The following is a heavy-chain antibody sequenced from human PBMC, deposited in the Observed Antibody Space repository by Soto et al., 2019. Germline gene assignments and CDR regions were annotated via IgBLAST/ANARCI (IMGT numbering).Heavy chain of an antibody. CDR3: ARATEH. V-gene: IGHV3-48*02. Sequence: ESGGGLVQPGGSLRLSCAASGFTFSTYSMNWVRQAPGKGLEWLSYISSRSTIYYADSVKGRFTISRDNAKNSLYLQMNSLRDEDTAVYYCARATEHWGQGTLVTVSS. D-gene: IGHD2-21*02. CDR2: ISSRSTI. J-gene: IGHJ1*01. CDR1: GFTFSTYS.